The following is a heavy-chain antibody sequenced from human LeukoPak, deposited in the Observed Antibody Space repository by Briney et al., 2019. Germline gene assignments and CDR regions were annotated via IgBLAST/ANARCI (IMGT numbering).Heavy chain of an antibody. CDR3: ARGEPNYYDSSAGPLDY. J-gene: IGHJ4*02. V-gene: IGHV1-69*05. CDR1: GGTFSSYA. D-gene: IGHD3-22*01. CDR2: IIPIFGTA. Sequence: GASVKVSCKASGGTFSSYAISWVRQAPGQGLEWMGGIIPIFGTANYAQKFQGRVTITTDESTSTAYMELSSLRSEDTAVYYCARGEPNYYDSSAGPLDYWGQGTVVTVSS.